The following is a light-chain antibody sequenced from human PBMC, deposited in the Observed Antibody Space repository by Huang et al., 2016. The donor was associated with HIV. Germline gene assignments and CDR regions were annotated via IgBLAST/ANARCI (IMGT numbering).Light chain of an antibody. CDR3: QQRSNWPRT. CDR2: DAS. J-gene: IGKJ1*01. Sequence: EIVLTQSPATLSLSPGERATLSCRASQSVSSYLAWYQQKPGKAPRLLIYDASSRDTGIPARFSGSGSGTDFTLTISSLEPEDFAVYYCQQRSNWPRTFGQGTKVEIK. CDR1: QSVSSY. V-gene: IGKV3-11*01.